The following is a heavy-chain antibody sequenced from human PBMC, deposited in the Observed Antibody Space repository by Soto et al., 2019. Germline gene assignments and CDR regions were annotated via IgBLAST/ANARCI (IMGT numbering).Heavy chain of an antibody. J-gene: IGHJ6*02. V-gene: IGHV2-5*02. Sequence: QITLKESGPTLVKPTQTLTLTCTFSGFSLSTSGVGVGWIRQPPGKALEWLALIYWDDDKRYSPSLKSRLTIPKDTSKNQVVLTMTNMDPVDTATYYCAHERYSSSWDYYYYYGMDVWGQGTTVTVSS. D-gene: IGHD6-13*01. CDR1: GFSLSTSGVG. CDR3: AHERYSSSWDYYYYYGMDV. CDR2: IYWDDDK.